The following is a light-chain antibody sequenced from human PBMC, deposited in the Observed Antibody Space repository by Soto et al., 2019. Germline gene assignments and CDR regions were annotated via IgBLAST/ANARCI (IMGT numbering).Light chain of an antibody. J-gene: IGKJ1*01. V-gene: IGKV1-27*01. CDR2: GAS. CDR3: QKYNTAPKT. CDR1: QGISNY. Sequence: DIQMTQSPSSLSASVGDRVTITCRASQGISNYLAWYQQKPGKVPKLLIYGASTLQSGVPSRFSGSGSGTDFTRTISSLQPEDVATYYCQKYNTAPKTFGQGTKVQIK.